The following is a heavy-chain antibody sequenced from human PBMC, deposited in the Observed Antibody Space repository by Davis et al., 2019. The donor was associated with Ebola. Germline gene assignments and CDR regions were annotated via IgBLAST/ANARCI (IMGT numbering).Heavy chain of an antibody. D-gene: IGHD6-6*01. CDR3: ARVLPGLAPRPYYFDY. J-gene: IGHJ4*02. V-gene: IGHV1-69*05. CDR2: IIPVFGSV. CDR1: GGSWSSSA. Sequence: SVKVSCKPSGGSWSSSAPNWVRQAPGQGLEWMGGIIPVFGSVTYAQKFQGRVTMTTDTSTSTAYMELRSLRSDDTAVYYCARVLPGLAPRPYYFDYWGQGTLVTVSS.